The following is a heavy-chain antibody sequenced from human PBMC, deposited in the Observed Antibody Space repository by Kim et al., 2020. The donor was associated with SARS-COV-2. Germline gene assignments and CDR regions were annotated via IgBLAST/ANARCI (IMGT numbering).Heavy chain of an antibody. V-gene: IGHV4-59*01. Sequence: SETLSLTCTVSGGSISSYYWSWIRQPPGKGLEWIGYIYYSGSTNYNPSLKSRVTISVDTSKNQFSLKLSSVTAADTAVYYCARGPPYYYDSSVPHWFDPWGQGTLVTVSS. D-gene: IGHD3-22*01. CDR2: IYYSGST. CDR3: ARGPPYYYDSSVPHWFDP. J-gene: IGHJ5*02. CDR1: GGSISSYY.